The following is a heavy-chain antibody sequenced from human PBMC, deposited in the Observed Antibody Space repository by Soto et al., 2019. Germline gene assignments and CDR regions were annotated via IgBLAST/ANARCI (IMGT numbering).Heavy chain of an antibody. CDR1: GFTFTSSA. D-gene: IGHD1-20*01. CDR3: AEGYNWNGFDP. V-gene: IGHV1-58*01. J-gene: IGHJ5*02. CDR2: IVVGSGNT. Sequence: QMQLVQSGPEVKKPGTSVKVSCKASGFTFTSSAVQWVRQARGQRLEWIGWIVVGSGNTNYAQKFQESVTITRDMSTSTDYRELSSLRSEDTAVYYCAEGYNWNGFDPWGQGTLVTVSS.